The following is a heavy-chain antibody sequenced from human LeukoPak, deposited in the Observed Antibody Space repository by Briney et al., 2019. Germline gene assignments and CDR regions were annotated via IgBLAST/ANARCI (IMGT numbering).Heavy chain of an antibody. V-gene: IGHV4-59*01. CDR2: IYYSGST. CDR3: ARRYGSGSSGTFDY. D-gene: IGHD3-10*01. Sequence: KSSETLSLTCTVSGGSISSYYWSWIRQPPGKGLEWIAYIYYSGSTNYNPSLKRRVTISVDTSKNQFSLKLSSVTAADTAVYYCARRYGSGSSGTFDYWGQGTLVTVSS. J-gene: IGHJ4*02. CDR1: GGSISSYY.